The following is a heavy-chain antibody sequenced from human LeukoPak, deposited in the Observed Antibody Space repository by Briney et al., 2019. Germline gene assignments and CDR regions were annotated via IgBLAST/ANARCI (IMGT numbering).Heavy chain of an antibody. J-gene: IGHJ4*02. D-gene: IGHD3-10*01. V-gene: IGHV3-23*01. CDR3: AHSRSKGSGSYRTYYFDY. CDR1: EFTFGSYG. CDR2: ISGSGGST. Sequence: GGSLRLSCAASEFTFGSYGMSWVRQAPGKGLEWVSSISGSGGSTQYADSVQGRFAISRDNSKNTLYLQMNSLRAEDTAVYYCAHSRSKGSGSYRTYYFDYWGQGTLVTVSS.